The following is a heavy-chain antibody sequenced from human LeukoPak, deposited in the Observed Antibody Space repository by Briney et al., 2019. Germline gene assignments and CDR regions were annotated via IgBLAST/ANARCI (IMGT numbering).Heavy chain of an antibody. CDR2: VNPNIGDT. V-gene: IGHV1-2*02. CDR1: GYTFTGYY. D-gene: IGHD3-22*01. Sequence: ASVKVSCKASGYTFTGYYLHWVRQAPGQGLEWMGWVNPNIGDTNYAQRFQGRVTMTRDTSISTAYMELNRLRSDDTAVYYCARVGLYYDSGDAFDIWGQGTMVTVSS. J-gene: IGHJ3*02. CDR3: ARVGLYYDSGDAFDI.